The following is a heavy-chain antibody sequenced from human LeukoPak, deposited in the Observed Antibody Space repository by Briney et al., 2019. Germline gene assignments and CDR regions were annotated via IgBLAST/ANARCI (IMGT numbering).Heavy chain of an antibody. CDR1: GGSISSYY. Sequence: SETLSLTCTVSGGSISSYYWSWIRQPPGKGLEWIGYIHNSGSTNCNPSLKSRVTISIDTSKNQFSLKLTSVTAADTAVYYCTRVTPGGLCDYWGQGAQVTVSS. J-gene: IGHJ4*02. D-gene: IGHD2-15*01. CDR2: IHNSGST. V-gene: IGHV4-4*08. CDR3: TRVTPGGLCDY.